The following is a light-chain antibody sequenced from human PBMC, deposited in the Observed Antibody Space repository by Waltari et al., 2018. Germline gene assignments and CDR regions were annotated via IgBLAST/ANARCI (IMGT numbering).Light chain of an antibody. CDR3: CSYIGTHTNWV. CDR2: DVT. CDR1: SSEVGDFNF. V-gene: IGLV2-11*01. J-gene: IGLJ3*02. Sequence: QSALTQPRSVSGSPGQSVTISCTGISSEVGDFNFVSWYQQHPDEAPKLIIYDVTKRPAGVPGRLSGSKTGNTASLTISGLQAEDEANYYCCSYIGTHTNWVFGGGTKLTVL.